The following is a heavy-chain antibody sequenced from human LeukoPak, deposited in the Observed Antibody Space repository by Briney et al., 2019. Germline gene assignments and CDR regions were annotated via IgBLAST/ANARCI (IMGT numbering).Heavy chain of an antibody. CDR3: ARDGPGIAAAGMLNWFDP. J-gene: IGHJ5*02. CDR1: GYTFTSYA. CDR2: INTNTGNP. Sequence: ASVKVSCKASGYTFTSYAMNWLRQAPGQGLEWMGWINTNTGNPTYAQGFTGRFVFSLDTSVSTAYLQISSLKAGDTAVYYCARDGPGIAAAGMLNWFDPWGQGTLVTVSS. D-gene: IGHD6-13*01. V-gene: IGHV7-4-1*02.